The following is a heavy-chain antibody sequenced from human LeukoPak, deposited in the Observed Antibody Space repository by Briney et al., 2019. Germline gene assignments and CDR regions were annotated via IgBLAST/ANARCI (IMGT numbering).Heavy chain of an antibody. D-gene: IGHD1-26*01. V-gene: IGHV3-23*01. CDR2: ISGSGGST. CDR3: AKGRLGATTNWLDP. J-gene: IGHJ5*02. CDR1: GFTFSSYA. Sequence: PGGSLRLSCAASGFTFSSYAMSWVRQAPGKGLEWVSSISGSGGSTYYADSVKGRFTISRDNSKNTLYLQMNRMRAEDTALYYCAKGRLGATTNWLDPWGQGTLVTVSS.